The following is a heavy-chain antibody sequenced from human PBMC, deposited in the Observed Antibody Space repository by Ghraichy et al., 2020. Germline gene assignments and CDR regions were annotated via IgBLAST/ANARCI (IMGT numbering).Heavy chain of an antibody. CDR3: ARDLSRYDFWSGYYLADYYYYGIDG. J-gene: IGHJ6*02. D-gene: IGHD3-3*01. CDR2: VYYTWST. CDR1: GGSISSSSYY. Sequence: SETLSLTCTVSGGSISSSSYYWSWIRQPPGKGLEWIGSVYYTWSTHYNPSLKSRVTISADTSKKQFALKLSSVTAADTAVYYCARDLSRYDFWSGYYLADYYYYGIDGWGHGTTVTVSS. V-gene: IGHV4-39*06.